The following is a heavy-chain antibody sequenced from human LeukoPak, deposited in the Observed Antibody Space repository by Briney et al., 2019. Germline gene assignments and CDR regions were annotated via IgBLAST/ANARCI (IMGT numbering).Heavy chain of an antibody. CDR1: GYTFTGYY. CDR2: INPNSGGT. Sequence: RASVKVSCKASGYTFTGYYMHWVRQAPGQGLEWMGWINPNSGGTNYAQKFQGRVTMTRDTSISTAYMELSRLRSDDTAVYYCARGTVGFGELPAFDYWGQGTLVAVSS. J-gene: IGHJ4*02. CDR3: ARGTVGFGELPAFDY. D-gene: IGHD3-10*01. V-gene: IGHV1-2*02.